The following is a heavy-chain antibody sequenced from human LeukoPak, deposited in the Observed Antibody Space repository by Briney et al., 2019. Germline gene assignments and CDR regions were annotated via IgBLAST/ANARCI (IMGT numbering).Heavy chain of an antibody. CDR2: IYYSGST. D-gene: IGHD2-2*01. J-gene: IGHJ6*02. CDR3: ARAGELVVSTSPYGMDV. V-gene: IGHV4-30-4*01. CDR1: GGSISSGDYY. Sequence: PSETLSLTCTVSGGSISSGDYYWSWIRQPPGKGLEWIGYIYYSGSTYYNPSLKSRVTISVDMSKNQFSLKLSSVTAADTAVYYCARAGELVVSTSPYGMDVWGQGTTVTVSS.